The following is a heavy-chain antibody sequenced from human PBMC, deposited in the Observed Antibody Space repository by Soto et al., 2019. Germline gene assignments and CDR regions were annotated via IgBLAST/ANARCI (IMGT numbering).Heavy chain of an antibody. V-gene: IGHV3-21*01. CDR2: ISSSSSYI. D-gene: IGHD2-2*01. J-gene: IGHJ4*02. CDR3: ARGPHIVVVPAATYFDY. CDR1: GFTFSSYS. Sequence: GGSLRLSCAASGFTFSSYSMNWVRQAPGKGLEWVSSISSSSSYIYYADSVKGRFTISRDNAKNSLYLQMNSLRAEDTAVYYCARGPHIVVVPAATYFDYWGQGTLVTVSS.